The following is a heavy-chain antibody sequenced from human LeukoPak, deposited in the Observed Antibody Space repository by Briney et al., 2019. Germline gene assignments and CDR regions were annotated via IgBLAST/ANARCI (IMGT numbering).Heavy chain of an antibody. D-gene: IGHD2-2*01. J-gene: IGHJ6*03. CDR1: GGSISSYY. Sequence: SETLSLTCTVSGGSISSYYWSWIRQPPGKGLEWIGYIYYSGSTNYNPSLKSRVTISVDTSKNQFSLKLSSVTAADTAVYNCARDKVVVVPAARDYYYYYMDVWGKGTTVTVSS. CDR2: IYYSGST. CDR3: ARDKVVVVPAARDYYYYYMDV. V-gene: IGHV4-59*01.